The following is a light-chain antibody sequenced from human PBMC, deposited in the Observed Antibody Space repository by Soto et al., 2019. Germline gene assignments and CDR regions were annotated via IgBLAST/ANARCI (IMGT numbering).Light chain of an antibody. J-gene: IGKJ3*01. CDR2: WAS. CDR1: QSVLDNSKNKNY. CDR3: QQFYIFPNV. V-gene: IGKV4-1*01. Sequence: DIVMTQSPDSLAASLGERATINCKSSQSVLDNSKNKNYLAWYQQKPGQPPKLLIHWASTRESGVPDRFSGSGSGTEFTLTISGLQAEDVAVYYCQQFYIFPNVFGPGTKVDIK.